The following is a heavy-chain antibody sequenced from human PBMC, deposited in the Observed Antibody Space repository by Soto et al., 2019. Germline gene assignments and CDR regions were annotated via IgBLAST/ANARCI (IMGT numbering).Heavy chain of an antibody. CDR3: AKGVWNYEYYFDS. Sequence: GGSLRLSCAASGFTFSSYAMSWVRQAPGKGLEWVSAISVSGGSTYYADSVKGRFTISRDNSKNTLYLQMHSLRAEDTAVYYCAKGVWNYEYYFDSWGQGTLVTVSS. V-gene: IGHV3-23*01. D-gene: IGHD1-7*01. CDR2: ISVSGGST. CDR1: GFTFSSYA. J-gene: IGHJ4*02.